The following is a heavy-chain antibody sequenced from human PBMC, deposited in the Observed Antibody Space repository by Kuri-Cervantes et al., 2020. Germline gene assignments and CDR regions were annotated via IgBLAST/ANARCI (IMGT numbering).Heavy chain of an antibody. D-gene: IGHD4-11*01. CDR1: GFTFSSYG. V-gene: IGHV3-30*03. CDR3: ARDILRADDYSNSSAFDY. J-gene: IGHJ4*02. Sequence: GESLKISCAASGFTFSSYGMHWVRQAPGKGLEWVAVISYDGSNKYYADSVKGRFTISRDNSKNTLYLQMNSLRAEDTAVYYCARDILRADDYSNSSAFDYWGQGTLVTVSS. CDR2: ISYDGSNK.